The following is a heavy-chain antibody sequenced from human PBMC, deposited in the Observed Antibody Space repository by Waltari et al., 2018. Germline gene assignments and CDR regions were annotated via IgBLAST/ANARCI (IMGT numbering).Heavy chain of an antibody. CDR3: AKLKTSVVVVIIAY. D-gene: IGHD3-22*01. J-gene: IGHJ4*02. CDR1: GFTFRSYA. CDR2: ISGSGGST. Sequence: EVQLVESGGGLVQPGGSLRLSCAASGFTFRSYAMRWVRQAPGKGLEWVSAISGSGGSTYYADSVKGRFTISRDNSKNTLYLQMNSLRAEDTAVYYCAKLKTSVVVVIIAYWGQGTLVTVSS. V-gene: IGHV3-23*04.